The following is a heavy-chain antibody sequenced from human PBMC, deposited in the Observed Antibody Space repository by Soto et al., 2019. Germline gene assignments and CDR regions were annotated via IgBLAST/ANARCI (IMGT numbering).Heavy chain of an antibody. J-gene: IGHJ4*02. CDR2: MWYDGGNK. D-gene: IGHD1-7*01. Sequence: QVQLVESGGGVVQPGRSLRLSCAASGFTVSTSGMHWVRQAPGKGLEWVAVMWYDGGNKYNVDSVKGRFTISRDNARNTLYLQMNSLRAEDTAVYYCARGNWKYGYFDYWGQGPLFTVSS. CDR3: ARGNWKYGYFDY. V-gene: IGHV3-33*01. CDR1: GFTVSTSG.